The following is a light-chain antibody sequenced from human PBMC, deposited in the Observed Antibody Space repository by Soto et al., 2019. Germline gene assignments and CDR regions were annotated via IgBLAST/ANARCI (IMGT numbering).Light chain of an antibody. Sequence: SALPQPPSVSAAPGQKVTLSCSGSSSNIGNNYVSWYQQLPGTAPKLLIYENNKRPSGIPDRFSGSKSGTSATLGITGLQTGDEADYYCGTWDSSLSAYVFGTG. V-gene: IGLV1-51*02. CDR3: GTWDSSLSAYV. J-gene: IGLJ1*01. CDR1: SSNIGNNY. CDR2: ENN.